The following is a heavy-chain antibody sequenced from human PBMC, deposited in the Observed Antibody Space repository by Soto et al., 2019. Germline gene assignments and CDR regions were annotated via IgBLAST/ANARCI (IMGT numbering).Heavy chain of an antibody. CDR1: GGSISNSNW. Sequence: LSLTCAVSGGSISNSNWWSWVRQPPGKGLEWIGEIYHSGSTNYNPSLKSRVTISVDKSKNQFSLKLSSVTAADTAVYYCARANYDILVNEEVWFDPWGQGTLVTVSS. V-gene: IGHV4-4*02. CDR3: ARANYDILVNEEVWFDP. D-gene: IGHD3-9*01. CDR2: IYHSGST. J-gene: IGHJ5*02.